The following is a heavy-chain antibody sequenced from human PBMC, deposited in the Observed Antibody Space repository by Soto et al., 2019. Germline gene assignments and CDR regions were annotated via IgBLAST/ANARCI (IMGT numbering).Heavy chain of an antibody. J-gene: IGHJ4*02. CDR1: GYMFPIYH. V-gene: IGHV5-10-1*01. D-gene: IGHD3-22*01. Sequence: PGESLKISCEASGYMFPIYHISWVRQMPGKGLEWVGKIDPSDSRTMYRPSFRGHVTISVTKSITTVFLQWSSLRASDTAMYYCARQIYDSDTGPNFQYYFDSWGQGTPVTVSS. CDR3: ARQIYDSDTGPNFQYYFDS. CDR2: IDPSDSRT.